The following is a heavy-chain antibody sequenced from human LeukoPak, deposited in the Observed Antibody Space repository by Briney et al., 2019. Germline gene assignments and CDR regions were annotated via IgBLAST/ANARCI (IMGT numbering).Heavy chain of an antibody. CDR2: IIPIFGTA. D-gene: IGHD3-22*01. J-gene: IGHJ3*02. CDR3: ARSFTYYYDSSGYYLPDAFDI. Sequence: SVKVSCKASGGTFSSYAISWVRQTPGQGLEWMGGIIPIFGTANYAQKFQGRVTITADKSTSTAYMELSSLRSEDTAVYYCARSFTYYYDSSGYYLPDAFDIWGQGTMVTVSS. CDR1: GGTFSSYA. V-gene: IGHV1-69*06.